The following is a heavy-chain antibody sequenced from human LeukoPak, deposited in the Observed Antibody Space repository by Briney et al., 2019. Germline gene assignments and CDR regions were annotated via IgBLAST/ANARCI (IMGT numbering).Heavy chain of an antibody. J-gene: IGHJ4*02. CDR2: IYYSGST. D-gene: IGHD3-22*01. CDR1: GGSISSGDYY. Sequence: PSQTLSLTCTVSGGSISSGDYYWSWIRQPPGKGLKWIGYIYYSGSTYYNPSLKSRVTISVDTSKNQFSLKLSSVTAADTAVYYCARVKVESDSSGYYYLDYWGQGTLVTVSS. V-gene: IGHV4-30-4*01. CDR3: ARVKVESDSSGYYYLDY.